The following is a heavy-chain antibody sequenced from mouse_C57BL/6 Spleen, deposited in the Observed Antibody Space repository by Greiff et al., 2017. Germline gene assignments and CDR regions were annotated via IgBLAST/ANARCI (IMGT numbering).Heavy chain of an antibody. J-gene: IGHJ3*01. CDR1: GYTFTSYW. D-gene: IGHD1-1*01. V-gene: IGHV1-52*01. CDR2: IDPSDSET. Sequence: VQLQQSGAELVRPGSSVKLSCKASGYTFTSYWMHWVKQRPIQGLEWIGNIDPSDSETHYNQKFKDKATLTVDKSSSTAYMQLSSLTSEDSAVYYCARHYYGSGEFAYWGQGTLVTVSA. CDR3: ARHYYGSGEFAY.